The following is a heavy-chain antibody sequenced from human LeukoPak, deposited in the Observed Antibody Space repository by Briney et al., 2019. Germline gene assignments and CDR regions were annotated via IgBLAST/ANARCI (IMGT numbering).Heavy chain of an antibody. D-gene: IGHD3/OR15-3a*01. Sequence: PSETLSLTCTVSGGSISSSSYYWGWNRQPPGKGLEWVGSIYYSGSTYYNPSLKSRVTISVDTSKNQFSLKLSSVTAADTAVYYCARYSPSGEVGHQTNWFDPWGQGTLVTVSS. CDR1: GGSISSSSYY. V-gene: IGHV4-39*01. CDR3: ARYSPSGEVGHQTNWFDP. CDR2: IYYSGST. J-gene: IGHJ5*02.